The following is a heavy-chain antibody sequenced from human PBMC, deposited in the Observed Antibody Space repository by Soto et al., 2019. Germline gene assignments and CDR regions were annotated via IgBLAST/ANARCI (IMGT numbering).Heavy chain of an antibody. CDR1: GYTFTSYG. V-gene: IGHV1-18*04. CDR2: ISAYNGNT. D-gene: IGHD6-13*01. Sequence: ASVKVSCKASGYTFTSYGISWVRQAPGQGLEWMGWISAYNGNTNYAQKLQGRVTMTTDTSTSTAYMELRSLRSDDTAVYYCAIREAARLRLYYYYCWEVWGRESTCAVSS. CDR3: AIREAARLRLYYYYCWEV. J-gene: IGHJ6*02.